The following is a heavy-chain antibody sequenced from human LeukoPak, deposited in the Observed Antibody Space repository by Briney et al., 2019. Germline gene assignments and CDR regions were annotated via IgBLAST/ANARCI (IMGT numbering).Heavy chain of an antibody. V-gene: IGHV1-18*04. Sequence: GASVKVSCKASGYTFTSYYMHWVRQAPGQGLEWMGWISADNGNTNYAQKVQGRVTMTTDTSTSTAYMELRSLRSDDTAVYYCARDYYGSGSYYKFDCWGQGTLVTVSS. J-gene: IGHJ4*02. CDR1: GYTFTSYY. CDR3: ARDYYGSGSYYKFDC. D-gene: IGHD3-10*01. CDR2: ISADNGNT.